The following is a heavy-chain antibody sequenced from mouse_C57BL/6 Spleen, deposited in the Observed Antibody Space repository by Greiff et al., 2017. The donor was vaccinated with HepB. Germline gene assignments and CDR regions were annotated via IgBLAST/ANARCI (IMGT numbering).Heavy chain of an antibody. CDR3: ARGRRHFDY. J-gene: IGHJ2*01. V-gene: IGHV1-66*01. D-gene: IGHD1-2*01. CDR2: IYPGSGNT. CDR1: GYSFTSYY. Sequence: VKLMESGPELVKPGASVKISCKASGYSFTSYYIHWVKQRPGQGLEWIGWIYPGSGNTKYNEKFKGKATLTADTSSSTAYMQLSSLTSEDSAVYYCARGRRHFDYWGQGTTLTVSS.